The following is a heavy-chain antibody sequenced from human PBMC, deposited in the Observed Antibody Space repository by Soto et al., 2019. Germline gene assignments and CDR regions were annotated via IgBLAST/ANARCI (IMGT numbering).Heavy chain of an antibody. CDR3: AKDPDFWSGYLDY. D-gene: IGHD3-3*01. J-gene: IGHJ4*02. Sequence: GGSLRLSCAASGFTVSSNYMSWVRQAPGKGLEWVSVIYSCGSTYYADSVKGRFTISRDNSKNTLYLQMNSLRAEDTAVYYCAKDPDFWSGYLDYWGQGTLVTVSS. CDR2: IYSCGST. CDR1: GFTVSSNY. V-gene: IGHV3-66*03.